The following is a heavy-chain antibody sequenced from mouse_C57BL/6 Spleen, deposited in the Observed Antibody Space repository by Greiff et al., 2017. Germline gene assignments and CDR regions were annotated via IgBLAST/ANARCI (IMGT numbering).Heavy chain of an antibody. CDR1: GYSFTDYN. Sequence: EVKLMESGPELVKPGASVKISCKASGYSFTDYNLNWVKQSHGKSLEWIGVINPNYGTTSYNQKFKGKATLTVDQSSSTAYMQLNSLTSEDSAVDYCAREGYGNYHMDYWGQGTSVTVSS. V-gene: IGHV1-39*01. J-gene: IGHJ4*01. D-gene: IGHD2-10*02. CDR3: AREGYGNYHMDY. CDR2: INPNYGTT.